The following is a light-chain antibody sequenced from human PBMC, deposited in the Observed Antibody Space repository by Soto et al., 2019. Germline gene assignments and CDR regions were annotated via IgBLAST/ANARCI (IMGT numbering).Light chain of an antibody. CDR1: QSICNW. J-gene: IGKJ1*01. CDR3: QQYSTYSGT. V-gene: IGKV1-5*03. Sequence: IQMTQSPSTLSASVGDRVTITCRASQSICNWLAWYQQKPGKAPKLLIHKASNLKSGVPSRFSGSGSGTEFSLTVSSLQPDDFATYYCQQYSTYSGTFGQGTKVDI. CDR2: KAS.